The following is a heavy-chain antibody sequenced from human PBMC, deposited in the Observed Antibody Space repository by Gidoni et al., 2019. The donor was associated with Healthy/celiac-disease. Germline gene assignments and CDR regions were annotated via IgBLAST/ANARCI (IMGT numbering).Heavy chain of an antibody. Sequence: QLQLQESGPGLVKPSETLSLTCTVSGGSISSSSYYWGWIRQPPGKGLEWIGSIYYSGSTYYNPSLKSRVTISVDTSKNQFSLKLSSVTAADTAVYYCARWSSGWYGGNWFDPWGQGTLVTVSS. CDR2: IYYSGST. V-gene: IGHV4-39*01. D-gene: IGHD6-19*01. J-gene: IGHJ5*02. CDR3: ARWSSGWYGGNWFDP. CDR1: GGSISSSSYY.